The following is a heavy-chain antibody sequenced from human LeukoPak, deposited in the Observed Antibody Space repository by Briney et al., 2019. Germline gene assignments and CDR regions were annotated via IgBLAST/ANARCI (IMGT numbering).Heavy chain of an antibody. V-gene: IGHV1-2*02. Sequence: GASVKVSCKASGYTFTGYYMHWVRQAPGQGLEWMGWINPSSGGTNYAQKFQGRVTMTRDTSISTAYMELSRLRSDDTAVYYCARSAGGGHYYYYGMDVWGQGTTVTVSS. J-gene: IGHJ6*02. D-gene: IGHD4-23*01. CDR3: ARSAGGGHYYYYGMDV. CDR2: INPSSGGT. CDR1: GYTFTGYY.